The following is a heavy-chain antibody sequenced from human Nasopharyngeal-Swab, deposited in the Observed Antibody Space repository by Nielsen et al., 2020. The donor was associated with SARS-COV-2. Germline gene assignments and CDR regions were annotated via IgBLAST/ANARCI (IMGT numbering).Heavy chain of an antibody. CDR3: ARAPHYDYVWGSYRQSFKFEY. D-gene: IGHD3-16*02. J-gene: IGHJ4*02. CDR1: GGTFSSYA. Sequence: SVKVSCKASGGTFSSYAISWVRQAPGQGLEWMGGIIPIFGTANYAQKFQGRVTITADESTSTAYMELSSLRSEDTAVYYCARAPHYDYVWGSYRQSFKFEYWGQGTLVTVSS. V-gene: IGHV1-69*13. CDR2: IIPIFGTA.